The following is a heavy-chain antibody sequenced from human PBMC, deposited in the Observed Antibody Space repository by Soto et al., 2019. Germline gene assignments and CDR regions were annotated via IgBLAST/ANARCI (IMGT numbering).Heavy chain of an antibody. CDR2: IYPGDSDT. D-gene: IGHD2-8*01. V-gene: IGHV5-51*01. CDR1: GYRFSNYW. Sequence: ESLRVSCKGSGYRFSNYWIGWVRQMSGKGLEWMEIIYPGDSDTRYSPSFQGQVTISADKSISTAYLKWDSLKASDAAMYYCVRHYSFASGNQQYDVLSVRGQRTTV. CDR3: VRHYSFASGNQQYDVLSV. J-gene: IGHJ6*02.